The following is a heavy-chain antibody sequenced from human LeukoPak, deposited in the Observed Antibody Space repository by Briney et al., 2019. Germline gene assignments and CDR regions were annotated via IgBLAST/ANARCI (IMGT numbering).Heavy chain of an antibody. CDR2: IYYSGST. J-gene: IGHJ4*02. D-gene: IGHD2-2*01. Sequence: SQTLSLTCTVSGGSISSGGYYWSWIRQHPGKGLEWIGYIYYSGSTYYNPSLKSRVTISVDTSKNQFSLKLSSVTAADTAVYYCARGNCSSTSCAPVDYWGQGTLVTVSS. CDR1: GGSISSGGYY. CDR3: ARGNCSSTSCAPVDY. V-gene: IGHV4-31*03.